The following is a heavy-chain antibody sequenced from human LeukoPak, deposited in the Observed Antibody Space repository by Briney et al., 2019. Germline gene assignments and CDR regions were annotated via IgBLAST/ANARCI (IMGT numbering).Heavy chain of an antibody. D-gene: IGHD3-10*01. CDR2: ISWNSGSI. Sequence: GGSLRLSCAASGFIFDDYAMHWVRQAPGKGLEWVSGISWNSGSIGYADSVKGRFSISRDNAKSSLYLQMNSLRAEDTAVYYCANEATYYYGSGSYYMDYWGQGTLVTVSS. CDR3: ANEATYYYGSGSYYMDY. J-gene: IGHJ4*02. V-gene: IGHV3-9*01. CDR1: GFIFDDYA.